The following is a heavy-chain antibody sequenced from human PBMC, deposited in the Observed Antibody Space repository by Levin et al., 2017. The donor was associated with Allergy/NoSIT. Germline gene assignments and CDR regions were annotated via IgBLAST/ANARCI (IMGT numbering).Heavy chain of an antibody. CDR3: AKDIGSVIVVVPGTGYFHQ. D-gene: IGHD2-2*01. V-gene: IGHV3-9*01. CDR2: ISWNSGSI. J-gene: IGHJ1*01. CDR1: GFTFDDHA. Sequence: PGGSLRLSCAASGFTFDDHAMHWVRQAPGKGLEWVSGISWNSGSIDYADSVKGRFTISRDNAKNSLYLQMDRLRAEDTALYYCAKDIGSVIVVVPGTGYFHQWGQGTLVTVSS.